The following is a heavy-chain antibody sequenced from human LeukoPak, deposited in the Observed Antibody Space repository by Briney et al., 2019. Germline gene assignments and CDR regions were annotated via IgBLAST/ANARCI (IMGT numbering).Heavy chain of an antibody. V-gene: IGHV3-21*01. J-gene: IGHJ6*02. CDR2: ISSSSTYI. CDR3: ARGSYGMDV. Sequence: GGSLRLSCAASGFIFSSFTMNWVRQAPGKGLEWVSSISSSSTYIYDADSVKGRFTISRDNAKNSLYLQMNSLSAEDTAVYYCARGSYGMDVWGQGTTVTVSS. CDR1: GFIFSSFT.